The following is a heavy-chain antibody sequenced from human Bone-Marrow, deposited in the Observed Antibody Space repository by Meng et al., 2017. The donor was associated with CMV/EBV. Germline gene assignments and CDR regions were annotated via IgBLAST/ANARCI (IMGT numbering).Heavy chain of an antibody. V-gene: IGHV2-5*01. CDR3: AHKVRSGYYTSRRYYYDY. D-gene: IGHD3-3*01. CDR2: IYWNDEK. Sequence: SGPTLVKPTQTLTLTCTFSGFSLSTSGVGVGWIRQPPGKALEWLALIYWNDEKRYSPSLKSRLTITKDTPKNQVVLTMTNMDPVDTATYYCAHKVRSGYYTSRRYYYDYWGQRTLVAASS. CDR1: GFSLSTSGVG. J-gene: IGHJ4*02.